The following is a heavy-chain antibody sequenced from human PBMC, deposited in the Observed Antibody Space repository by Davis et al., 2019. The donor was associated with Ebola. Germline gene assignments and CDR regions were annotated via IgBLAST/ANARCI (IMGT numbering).Heavy chain of an antibody. CDR1: GFTFDDHT. V-gene: IGHV3-43*01. CDR3: VRGGRTAGTLLDF. CDR2: ITWNGGTT. D-gene: IGHD6-13*01. J-gene: IGHJ4*02. Sequence: GESLKISCEASGFTFDDHTMHWVRQVPGKGLEWVSLITWNGGTTHYEDSFKGRFIISRDNNENALHLQINSLRIEDTALYNCVRGGRTAGTLLDFWGPGTRVTVSA.